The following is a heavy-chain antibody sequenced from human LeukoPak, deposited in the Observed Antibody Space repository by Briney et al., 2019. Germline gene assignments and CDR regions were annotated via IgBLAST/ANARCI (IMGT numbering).Heavy chain of an antibody. J-gene: IGHJ4*02. CDR1: SGSISSSSYY. V-gene: IGHV4-39*01. CDR3: ARYRGAVAGNYFDY. D-gene: IGHD6-19*01. CDR2: IFYSGST. Sequence: SETLSLTCTVSSGSISSSSYYWGWIRQPPGKGLEWIGSIFYSGSTYYNPSLQSRVTISVDTSKNQFSLKLTSVTATDTAVYYCARYRGAVAGNYFDYWGQGTLVTVSS.